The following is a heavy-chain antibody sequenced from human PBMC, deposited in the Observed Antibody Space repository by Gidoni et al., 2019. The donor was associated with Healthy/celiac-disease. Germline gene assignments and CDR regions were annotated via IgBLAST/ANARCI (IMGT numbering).Heavy chain of an antibody. CDR3: ATRRLLWFGELLGSDY. D-gene: IGHD3-10*01. Sequence: EVQLVESGGGLVKPGGSLRLSCAASGFTFSSYSMNWVRQAPGKGLEWVSSISSSSSYIYYADSVKGRFTISRDNAKNSLYLQMNSLRAEDTAVYYCATRRLLWFGELLGSDYWGQGTLVTVSS. J-gene: IGHJ4*02. V-gene: IGHV3-21*01. CDR2: ISSSSSYI. CDR1: GFTFSSYS.